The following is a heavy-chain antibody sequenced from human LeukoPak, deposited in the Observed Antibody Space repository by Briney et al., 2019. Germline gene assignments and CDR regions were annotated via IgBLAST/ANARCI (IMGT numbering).Heavy chain of an antibody. CDR1: GGSISSYY. J-gene: IGHJ6*02. CDR2: IYTSGST. D-gene: IGHD2-15*01. CDR3: ARAGPSTCSGGSCYYYYGMDV. V-gene: IGHV4-4*07. Sequence: SETLSLTCTVSGGSISSYYWSWIRQPAGKGLEWIGRIYTSGSTNYNPSLKSRVTMSVDTSKNQFSLKLSSVTAADTAVYYCARAGPSTCSGGSCYYYYGMDVWGQGTTVTVSS.